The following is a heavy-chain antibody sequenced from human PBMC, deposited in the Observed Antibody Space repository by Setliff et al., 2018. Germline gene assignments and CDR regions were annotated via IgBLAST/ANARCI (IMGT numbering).Heavy chain of an antibody. V-gene: IGHV1-18*01. CDR2: IGAYNGNT. Sequence: GASVKVSCKASGYTFTNYGVTWVRQAPGQGLEWMGWIGAYNGNTYNAHKFQGRVTISVDTSKNQFSLILSSVTAADTAVYYCASERESASRQTYFDSWGQGTLVTVSS. CDR1: GYTFTNYG. D-gene: IGHD2-15*01. CDR3: ASERESASRQTYFDS. J-gene: IGHJ4*02.